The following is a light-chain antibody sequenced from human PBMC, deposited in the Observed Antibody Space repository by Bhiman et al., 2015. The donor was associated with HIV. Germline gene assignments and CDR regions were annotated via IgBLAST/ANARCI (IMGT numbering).Light chain of an antibody. V-gene: IGLV3-25*02. J-gene: IGLJ3*02. CDR1: ALPKQY. CDR3: YSAADNRRV. Sequence: SYELTQPPSVSVSPGQTARITCSGDALPKQYAYWYQQKPGQAPVLLIYKDSERPSGIPERFSGSSSGTTVTLTISGAQVDDEADYYCYSAADNRRVFGGGTKLTVL. CDR2: KDS.